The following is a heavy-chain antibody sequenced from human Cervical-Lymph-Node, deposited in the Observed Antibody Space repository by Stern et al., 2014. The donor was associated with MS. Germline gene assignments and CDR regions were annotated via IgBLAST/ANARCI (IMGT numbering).Heavy chain of an antibody. CDR1: EYTFSAYY. Sequence: VQLVESGAEVKKPGASVKVSCKASEYTFSAYYMHWVRQAPGQGLEWAGVINPSDGSTNYAQKFQGRVTMTRDTSTSTAFMELSSLISEDTAMYYCARTMTGTSAFDFWGQGTLVTVSS. D-gene: IGHD3-9*01. CDR3: ARTMTGTSAFDF. CDR2: INPSDGST. V-gene: IGHV1-46*01. J-gene: IGHJ4*02.